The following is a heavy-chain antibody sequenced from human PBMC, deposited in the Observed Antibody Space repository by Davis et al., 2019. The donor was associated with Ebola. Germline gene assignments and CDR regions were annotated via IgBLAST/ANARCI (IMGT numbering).Heavy chain of an antibody. CDR2: TYYKSKWNN. CDR3: ARGWLRGYLDY. Sequence: QTLSLTCVISGDSVSGSSGAWNWIRQSPSRGLEWLGRTYYKSKWNNDYAVSVKSRITIDLDTSKNQLSLQLDSVTPEDTAVYYCARGWLRGYLDYWGQGILVTVSS. CDR1: GDSVSGSSGA. J-gene: IGHJ4*02. D-gene: IGHD5-12*01. V-gene: IGHV6-1*01.